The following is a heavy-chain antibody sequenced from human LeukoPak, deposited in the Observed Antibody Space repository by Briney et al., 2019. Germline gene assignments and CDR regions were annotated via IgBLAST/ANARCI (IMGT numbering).Heavy chain of an antibody. CDR3: ARVVRGVYNWFDP. V-gene: IGHV3-30*02. Sequence: GGSLRLSCAASGFTFSSYGMHWVRQAPGKGLEWVAFIRYDGSNKYYADSVKGRFTISRDNSKNTLYLQMNSLRAEDTAVYYCARVVRGVYNWFDPWGQGTLVTVSS. CDR2: IRYDGSNK. J-gene: IGHJ5*02. CDR1: GFTFSSYG. D-gene: IGHD3-10*02.